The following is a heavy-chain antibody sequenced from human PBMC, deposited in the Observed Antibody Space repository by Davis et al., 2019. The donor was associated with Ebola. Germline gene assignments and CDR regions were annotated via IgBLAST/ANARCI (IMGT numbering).Heavy chain of an antibody. Sequence: AASVKVSCKASGYTFTGYYMHWVRQAPGQGLEWMGWINPNSGGTNYAQKLQGRVTMTTDTSTSTAYMELRSRRSDDTAVYYCARDSMVAGNDYWGQGTLVTVSS. CDR3: ARDSMVAGNDY. D-gene: IGHD6-19*01. J-gene: IGHJ4*02. CDR2: INPNSGGT. CDR1: GYTFTGYY. V-gene: IGHV1-2*02.